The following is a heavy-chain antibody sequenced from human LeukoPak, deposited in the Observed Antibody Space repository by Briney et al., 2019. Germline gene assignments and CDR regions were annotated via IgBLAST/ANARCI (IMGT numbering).Heavy chain of an antibody. V-gene: IGHV5-51*01. D-gene: IGHD1-14*01. CDR2: IYPGDSDT. J-gene: IGHJ3*02. CDR3: ARPSHGINDAFDI. CDR1: GYSFTSYW. Sequence: GESLKIPCKGSGYSFTSYWIGWVRQMPGKGLEWMGIIYPGDSDTRYSPSFQGQVTISADKSISTAYLQWSSLKASDTAMYYCARPSHGINDAFDIWGQGTMVTVSS.